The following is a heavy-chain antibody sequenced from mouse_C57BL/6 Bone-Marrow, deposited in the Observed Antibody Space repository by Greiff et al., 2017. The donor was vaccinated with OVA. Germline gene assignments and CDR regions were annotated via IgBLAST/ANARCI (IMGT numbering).Heavy chain of an antibody. D-gene: IGHD4-1*01. CDR1: GFTFSDAW. J-gene: IGHJ1*03. CDR3: TRFRGLNWDWYFDV. CDR2: IRNKANNPAT. Sequence: EVHLVESGGGLVQPGGSMKLSCAASGFTFSDAWMDWVRQSPEQGLEWVAEIRNKANNPATYYAESVKGTFTISRDDSTSRVYQPMHRLRAEDTGMYYGTRFRGLNWDWYFDVWGKGTTVTVSS. V-gene: IGHV6-6*01.